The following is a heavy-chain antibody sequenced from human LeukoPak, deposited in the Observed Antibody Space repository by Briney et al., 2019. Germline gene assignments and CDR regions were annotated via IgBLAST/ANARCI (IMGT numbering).Heavy chain of an antibody. CDR3: ARPVAGPRGYYGMDV. V-gene: IGHV1-18*01. CDR2: ISAYNGNT. Sequence: GASVKVSCKASGYTFTSYGISWVRQAPGQGLEWMGWISAYNGNTNYAQKLQGRVTMTTDTSTSTAYMELRSLRSDDTAVYYCARPVAGPRGYYGMDVWGQGTTVTVSS. J-gene: IGHJ6*02. CDR1: GYTFTSYG. D-gene: IGHD6-19*01.